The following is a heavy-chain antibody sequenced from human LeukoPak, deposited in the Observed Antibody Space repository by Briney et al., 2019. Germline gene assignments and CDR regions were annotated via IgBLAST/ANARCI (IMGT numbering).Heavy chain of an antibody. CDR3: ASYSTRNY. V-gene: IGHV3-23*01. J-gene: IGHJ4*02. CDR2: NSLSGDNA. CDR1: GFMFSNHA. Sequence: GGSLRLSWAASGFMFSNHAMSWVRQAPGKGLEWVSANSLSGDNAYYADHVKGRVTISRDNSKNTLSLQMNSLRDADTALYYCASYSTRNYWGQGTLVTVSS. D-gene: IGHD2-2*01.